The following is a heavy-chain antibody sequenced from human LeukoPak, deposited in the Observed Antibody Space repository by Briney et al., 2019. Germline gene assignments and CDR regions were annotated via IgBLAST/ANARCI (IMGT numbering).Heavy chain of an antibody. D-gene: IGHD6-19*01. CDR3: ARSLTDYSSGWYFDS. J-gene: IGHJ4*02. V-gene: IGHV4-59*08. CDR2: IYYSGTT. CDR1: GGSISTYY. Sequence: PSETLSLTCTVSGGSISTYYWNWIRQPPGKGREWIGYIYYSGTTYYNPSLKSRVTISVDTSKNQFSLNLTSVTAADTAVYYCARSLTDYSSGWYFDSWGQGTLVTVSS.